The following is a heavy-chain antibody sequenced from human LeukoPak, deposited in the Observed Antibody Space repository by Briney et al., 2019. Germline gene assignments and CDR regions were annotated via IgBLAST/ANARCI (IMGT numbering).Heavy chain of an antibody. J-gene: IGHJ4*02. D-gene: IGHD3-3*01. CDR1: GFTFSSSE. Sequence: GGSLRLSCAASGFTFSSSEMNWVRQAPGKGLEWVSYISSRDNTIYYADSVKGRFTISRDNAKNSLYLQVNSLRAEDTAVYYCARFLRRGTFDYWGQGTLVTVSS. CDR3: ARFLRRGTFDY. CDR2: ISSRDNTI. V-gene: IGHV3-48*03.